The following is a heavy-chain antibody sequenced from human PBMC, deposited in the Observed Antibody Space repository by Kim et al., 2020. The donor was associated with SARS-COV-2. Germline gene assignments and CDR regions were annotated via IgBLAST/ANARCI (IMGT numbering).Heavy chain of an antibody. D-gene: IGHD5-18*01. CDR3: ARGVGGYSYGAPYFQH. J-gene: IGHJ1*01. V-gene: IGHV4-31*03. CDR1: GGSISSGGYY. CDR2: IYYSGST. Sequence: SETLSLTCTVSGGSISSGGYYWSWIRQHPGKGLEWIGYIYYSGSTYYNPSLKSRVTISVDTSKNQFSLKLSSVTAADTAVYYCARGVGGYSYGAPYFQHWGQGTLVTVSS.